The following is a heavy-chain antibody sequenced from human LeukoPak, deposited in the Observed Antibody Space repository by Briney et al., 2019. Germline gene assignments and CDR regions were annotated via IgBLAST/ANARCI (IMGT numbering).Heavy chain of an antibody. J-gene: IGHJ3*02. CDR1: GFTFSSYS. V-gene: IGHV3-21*01. CDR3: ARGRELEGNIDAFDI. CDR2: ISSSSSYI. Sequence: PGGSLRLSCAASGFTFSSYSMNWVRQAPGKGLEWVSSISSSSSYIYYADSVKGRFTISRDNAKNSLYLQMNSLRAEDTAVYYCARGRELEGNIDAFDIWGQGTMVTVSS. D-gene: IGHD1-1*01.